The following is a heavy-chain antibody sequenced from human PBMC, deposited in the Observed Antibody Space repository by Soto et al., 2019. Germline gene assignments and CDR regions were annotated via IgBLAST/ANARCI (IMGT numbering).Heavy chain of an antibody. D-gene: IGHD6-13*01. CDR3: ARETSSSWYKYYFDY. V-gene: IGHV5-51*01. CDR1: GYSFTSYW. J-gene: IGHJ4*02. CDR2: IYPGDSDT. Sequence: GESLKISCKGSGYSFTSYWIGWVRQMGGKGLEWMGIIYPGDSDTRYSPSFQGQATISAGKSISTAYLQWSSLTASETAMYYCARETSSSWYKYYFDYWGQRTQVTVSS.